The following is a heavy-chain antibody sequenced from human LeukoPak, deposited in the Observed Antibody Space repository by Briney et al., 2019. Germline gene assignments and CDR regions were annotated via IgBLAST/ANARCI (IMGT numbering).Heavy chain of an antibody. CDR3: ARQDTADPSYYYYGMDV. J-gene: IGHJ6*02. D-gene: IGHD5-18*01. Sequence: SETLSLTCTVSGGSISSSSYYWGWIRQPPGKGLEWIGSIYYSGSTYYNPSLKSRVTISVDTSKNQFSLKLSSVTAADTAVYYCARQDTADPSYYYYGMDVWGQGTTVTVSS. CDR1: GGSISSSSYY. V-gene: IGHV4-39*01. CDR2: IYYSGST.